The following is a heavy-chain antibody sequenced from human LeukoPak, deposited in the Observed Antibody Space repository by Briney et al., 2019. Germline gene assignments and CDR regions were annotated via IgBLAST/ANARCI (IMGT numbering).Heavy chain of an antibody. Sequence: PGGSLRLSCEASGFIFRNYYMNWIRQTPGKGLEWVSYISSSGSKIYYADSVKGRFTISRDNAKNSLYLQMNSLTAEDTAIYYCAKDPVPSYYGSGSADYWGQGIRVTVSS. CDR1: GFIFRNYY. V-gene: IGHV3-11*01. D-gene: IGHD3-10*01. CDR3: AKDPVPSYYGSGSADY. J-gene: IGHJ4*02. CDR2: ISSSGSKI.